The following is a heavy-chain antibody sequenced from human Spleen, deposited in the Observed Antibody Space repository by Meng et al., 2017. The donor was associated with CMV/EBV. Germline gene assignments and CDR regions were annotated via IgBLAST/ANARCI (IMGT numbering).Heavy chain of an antibody. Sequence: LKISCAASGFTFSSYEMYWVRQAPGKGLEWVSTISSSSSYIYYADSVKGRFTISRDNAKNSLYLQMNSLRAEDTAVYYCARGTQGYYYDSSGYPADWGQGTLVTVSS. CDR3: ARGTQGYYYDSSGYPAD. V-gene: IGHV3-21*01. CDR2: ISSSSSYI. D-gene: IGHD3-22*01. CDR1: GFTFSSYE. J-gene: IGHJ4*02.